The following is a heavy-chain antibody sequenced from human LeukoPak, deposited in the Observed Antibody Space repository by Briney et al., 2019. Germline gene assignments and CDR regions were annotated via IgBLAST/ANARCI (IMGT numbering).Heavy chain of an antibody. CDR1: GGSISSGDYY. V-gene: IGHV4-61*02. CDR3: AREGLAAAGSWLPAFDI. D-gene: IGHD6-13*01. Sequence: SETLSLTCTVSGGSISSGDYYWSWIRQPPGKGLEWIGRIYTSGSTNYNPSLKSRVTMSVDTSKNQFSLKLSSVTAADTAVYYCAREGLAAAGSWLPAFDIWGQGTMVTVSS. J-gene: IGHJ3*02. CDR2: IYTSGST.